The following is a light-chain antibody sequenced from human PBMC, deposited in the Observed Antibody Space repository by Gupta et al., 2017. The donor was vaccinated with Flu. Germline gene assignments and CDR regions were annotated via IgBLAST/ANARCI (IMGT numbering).Light chain of an antibody. J-gene: IGLJ2*01. CDR3: AAEDAKESMVV. CDR1: NSNIGRSN. CDR2: NDN. Sequence: RVTSSCSGSNSNIGRSNLNWYQHPPGAAPKLLMYNDNRRTSAVPGRFSGSKSGTSATITTXGXQAEDEXDYFCAAEDAKESMVVFGGGTKLTVL. V-gene: IGLV1-44*01.